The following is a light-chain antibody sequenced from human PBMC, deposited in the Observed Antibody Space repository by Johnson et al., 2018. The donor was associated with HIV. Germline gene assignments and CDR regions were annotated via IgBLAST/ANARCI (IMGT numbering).Light chain of an antibody. J-gene: IGLJ1*01. CDR2: EKN. CDR1: SSNVGNNY. V-gene: IGLV1-51*02. Sequence: QSVLTQPPSVSAAPGQKVTISCSGTSSNVGNNYVSWYQQFPGTAPKLLIYEKNKRPSGIPDRFSASKSGTSATLAITGLQTGDEADYYCGTWDSSLRSGFFGTGTKVTVL. CDR3: GTWDSSLRSGF.